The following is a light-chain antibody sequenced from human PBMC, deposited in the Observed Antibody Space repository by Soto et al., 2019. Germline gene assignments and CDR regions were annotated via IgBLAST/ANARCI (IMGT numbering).Light chain of an antibody. J-gene: IGKJ1*01. CDR1: QSVGSY. Sequence: EIVLTQSPATLSLSPGERATLSCRASQSVGSYLAWFQQKPGQAHRLLNYEASKRASGIPARFSGSGSGTDFPLTISNPEPEDFEDYYCQQRSNWPPWTFGQGTKVEIK. V-gene: IGKV3-11*01. CDR2: EAS. CDR3: QQRSNWPPWT.